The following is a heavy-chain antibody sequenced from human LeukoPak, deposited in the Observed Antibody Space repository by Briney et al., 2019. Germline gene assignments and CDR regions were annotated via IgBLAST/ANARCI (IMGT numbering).Heavy chain of an antibody. V-gene: IGHV3-74*01. CDR1: GFTFSSYW. CDR2: INSDGSST. Sequence: GKSLGLSCAASGFTFSSYWMHWVRQVPGKGLVWVSRINSDGSSTSYADSVKGRFTISRDNAKNTLYLQMNSLRAEDTAVYFCTRDRPVVCSSTSCYPRFDYWGQGTLVTVSS. D-gene: IGHD2-2*01. CDR3: TRDRPVVCSSTSCYPRFDY. J-gene: IGHJ4*02.